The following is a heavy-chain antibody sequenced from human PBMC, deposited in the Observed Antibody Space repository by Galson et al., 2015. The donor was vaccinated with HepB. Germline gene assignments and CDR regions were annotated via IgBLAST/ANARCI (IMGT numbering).Heavy chain of an antibody. CDR2: ISWNSGSI. CDR1: GFSFDDCA. CDR3: AKDPSKYYYYGMDV. D-gene: IGHD5/OR15-5a*01. J-gene: IGHJ6*02. Sequence: SLRLSCAASGFSFDDCAMHWVRQRPGKGPEWVSGISWNSGSIGYADSVKGRFTISRDNAKNSLYLQMNSLRAEDTALYYCAKDPSKYYYYGMDVWGQGTTVTVSS. V-gene: IGHV3-9*01.